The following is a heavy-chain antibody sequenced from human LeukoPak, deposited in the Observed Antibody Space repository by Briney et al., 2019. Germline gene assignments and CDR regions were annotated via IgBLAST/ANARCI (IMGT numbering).Heavy chain of an antibody. D-gene: IGHD2-15*01. CDR3: ARAVDATGVSWFDP. J-gene: IGHJ5*02. CDR1: GGTFSSYA. V-gene: IGHV1-69*13. CDR2: IIPIFGTA. Sequence: SVKVSCKASGGTFSSYAISWVRQAPGQGLEWMGGIIPIFGTANNAQKFQGRVTITADESTSTAYMELSSLRSEDTAVYYCARAVDATGVSWFDPWGQGTLVTVSS.